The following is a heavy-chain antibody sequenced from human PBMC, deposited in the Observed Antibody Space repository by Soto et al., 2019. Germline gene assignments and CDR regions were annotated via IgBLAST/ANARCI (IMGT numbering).Heavy chain of an antibody. CDR1: GGSISSGDYY. D-gene: IGHD3-22*01. V-gene: IGHV4-30-4*01. CDR3: ARGLFDSSGYYGNWFDP. Sequence: SETLSLTCTVSGGSISSGDYYWTWIRQRPGKGLEWIGYIYNSGSTYYNPSLKSRVTIPVDTSKNQFSLKLRSVTASDTAVYYCARGLFDSSGYYGNWFDPWGQGTLVTVSS. CDR2: IYNSGST. J-gene: IGHJ5*02.